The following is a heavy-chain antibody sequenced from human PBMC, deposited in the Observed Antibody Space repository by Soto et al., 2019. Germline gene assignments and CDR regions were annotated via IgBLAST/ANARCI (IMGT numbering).Heavy chain of an antibody. CDR3: ARDPLWFGELFPRYYYGMDV. Sequence: ASVKVSCKASGYTFTSYGISWVRQAPGQGLEWMGWINPNSGGTNYAQKFQGRVTMTRDTSISTAYMELSRLRSDDTAVYYCARDPLWFGELFPRYYYGMDVWGQGTTVTVSS. D-gene: IGHD3-10*01. CDR2: INPNSGGT. V-gene: IGHV1-2*02. CDR1: GYTFTSYG. J-gene: IGHJ6*02.